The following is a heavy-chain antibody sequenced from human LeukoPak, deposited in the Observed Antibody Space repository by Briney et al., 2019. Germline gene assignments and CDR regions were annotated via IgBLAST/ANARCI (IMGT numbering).Heavy chain of an antibody. Sequence: SETLSLTCTVSGGSISRYYWSWIRQPAGKGLEWIGRIYTSGSTNYNPSLKSRVTISVDTSKNQFSLKLSSVTAADTAVYYCAGNYYGSGSYYNEDRYWGQGTLVTVSS. CDR3: AGNYYGSGSYYNEDRY. D-gene: IGHD3-10*01. J-gene: IGHJ4*02. CDR1: GGSISRYY. V-gene: IGHV4-4*07. CDR2: IYTSGST.